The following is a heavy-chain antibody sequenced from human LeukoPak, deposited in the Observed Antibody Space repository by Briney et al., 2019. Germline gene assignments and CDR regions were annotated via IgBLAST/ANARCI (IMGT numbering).Heavy chain of an antibody. V-gene: IGHV1-69*13. J-gene: IGHJ5*02. CDR2: IIPIFGTA. D-gene: IGHD6-19*01. CDR1: GGTFSIYA. Sequence: ASVTVSFKASGGTFSIYAISWVRQAPGQGLEWMGGIIPIFGTANYAQKFQGRVTITANESTSTAYMELSSLRSEDTALYYCAKDSSSGWYEEDNWFDPWGQGTLVTVS. CDR3: AKDSSSGWYEEDNWFDP.